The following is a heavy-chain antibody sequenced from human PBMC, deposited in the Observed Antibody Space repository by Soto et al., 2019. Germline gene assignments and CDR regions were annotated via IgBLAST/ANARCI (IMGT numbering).Heavy chain of an antibody. Sequence: PGGSLRLSCTVSGFAFNNYGINWVRQAPGKGPEWVSSISKSDYTYYSDSVTGRFTISRDNAKNSVSLQMNTLRVEDTGVYYCAREDSIIIPAVSDFSGQGTLVTVSS. J-gene: IGHJ4*02. D-gene: IGHD2-2*01. CDR1: GFAFNNYG. CDR2: ISKSDYT. V-gene: IGHV3-21*01. CDR3: AREDSIIIPAVSDF.